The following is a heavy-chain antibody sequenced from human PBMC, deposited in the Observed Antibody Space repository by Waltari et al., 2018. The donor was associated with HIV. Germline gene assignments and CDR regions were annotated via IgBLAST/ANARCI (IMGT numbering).Heavy chain of an antibody. J-gene: IGHJ3*02. V-gene: IGHV1-46*01. D-gene: IGHD4-17*01. Sequence: QVQLVQSGAEVKKPGASVKVSCKASGYTFTSYYLHWVRQAPGQGLEWMGIINPTGGSTTYAQKFQGRVTMTRDTSTRTVSMELSGLRSEDTAVYYCARLLGTTDVAFDIWGQGTMVTVSS. CDR2: INPTGGST. CDR1: GYTFTSYY. CDR3: ARLLGTTDVAFDI.